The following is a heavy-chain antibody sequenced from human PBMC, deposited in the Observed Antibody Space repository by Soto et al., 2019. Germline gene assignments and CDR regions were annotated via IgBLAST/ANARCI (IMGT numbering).Heavy chain of an antibody. V-gene: IGHV1-18*01. Sequence: QVQLVQSGTEVKKPGASVKVSCKASGYTFTSYDVYWVRQAPGQGLEWMGWISTYNGNTDYAQKLQGRVTITTDTLTNTAYMELRSLGPDDTAVYYCARARYSENYHLDYWGQGPLVTVSS. CDR3: ARARYSENYHLDY. J-gene: IGHJ4*02. D-gene: IGHD1-26*01. CDR2: ISTYNGNT. CDR1: GYTFTSYD.